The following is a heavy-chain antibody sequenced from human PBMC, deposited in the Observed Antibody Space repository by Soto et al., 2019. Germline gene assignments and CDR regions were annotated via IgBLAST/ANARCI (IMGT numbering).Heavy chain of an antibody. V-gene: IGHV1-2*04. D-gene: IGHD3-22*01. CDR3: ARVGDSSGYYYFTY. CDR1: GYTFTGYY. Sequence: GASVNVSCKASGYTFTGYYMHWVRQAPGQGLEWMGWINPNSGGTNYAQKFQGWVTMTRDTSISTAYMELSRLRSDDTAVYYCARVGDSSGYYYFTYWGQGTLVTVS. CDR2: INPNSGGT. J-gene: IGHJ4*02.